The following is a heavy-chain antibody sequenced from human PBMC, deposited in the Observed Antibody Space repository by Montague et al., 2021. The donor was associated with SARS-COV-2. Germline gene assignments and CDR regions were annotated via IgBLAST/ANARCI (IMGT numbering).Heavy chain of an antibody. V-gene: IGHV4-4*07. D-gene: IGHD2-15*01. Sequence: SETLSLTCTVSGGSISTYPWSWIRQPAGKALEWIGRIHSKGDTTYNPSLKSRVTMSVDTSKNQFSLKMTSVTAAGTAMYYCARGSGHYYSPFDNWGQGNLVTVCS. CDR1: GGSISTYP. CDR2: IHSKGDT. CDR3: ARGSGHYYSPFDN. J-gene: IGHJ4*02.